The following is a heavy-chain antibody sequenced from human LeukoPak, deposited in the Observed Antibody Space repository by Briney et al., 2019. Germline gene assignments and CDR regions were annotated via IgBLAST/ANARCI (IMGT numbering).Heavy chain of an antibody. J-gene: IGHJ4*02. Sequence: PGGSLRLSCAASGFTFSSYWVQWVRQAPGKGLVWVSCIDGDGSSTNYADSVKGRFTISRDNAKNTLYLQMNSLRAEDTAVYYCARGYSGYFYYWGQGTLVTVSS. CDR1: GFTFSSYW. D-gene: IGHD5-12*01. CDR3: ARGYSGYFYY. CDR2: IDGDGSST. V-gene: IGHV3-74*01.